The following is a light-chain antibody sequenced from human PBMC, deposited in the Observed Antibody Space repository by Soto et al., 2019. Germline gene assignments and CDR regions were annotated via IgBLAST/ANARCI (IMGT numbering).Light chain of an antibody. CDR3: HQYNSYLFT. J-gene: IGKJ3*01. Sequence: DIQMTQSPSTLSASVGDRVTITCRASQSISSWLAWYQQKPGKAPKLLIYKASSLESGVPSRFSGSGYGTEVTLPISSLQPDDFATYYCHQYNSYLFTFGPGTKVDIK. CDR2: KAS. V-gene: IGKV1-5*03. CDR1: QSISSW.